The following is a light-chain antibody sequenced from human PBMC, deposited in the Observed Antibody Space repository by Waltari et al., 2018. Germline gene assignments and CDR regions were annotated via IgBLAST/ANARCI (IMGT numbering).Light chain of an antibody. CDR3: LQYNSVPYS. CDR2: DAS. CDR1: QDISNY. J-gene: IGKJ2*03. Sequence: DIQMTQYPSSLSASVGDRVTITCRASQDISNYLNWYQQKPGKAPKRLIYDASSLQSGVPSRFSGSGSGTVFTLTISSLQPEDFASYYCLQYNSVPYSFGQGTKVEIK. V-gene: IGKV1-17*01.